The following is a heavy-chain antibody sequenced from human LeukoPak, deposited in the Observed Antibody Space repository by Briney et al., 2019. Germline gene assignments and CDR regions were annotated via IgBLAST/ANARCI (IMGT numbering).Heavy chain of an antibody. CDR3: ARFGGSYGPSYFDY. CDR2: IYYSGST. D-gene: IGHD1-26*01. CDR1: GGSISSYY. Sequence: NTSETLSLTCTVSGGSISSYYWSWLRQPPGKGLEWIGYIYYSGSTNYNPSLKSRVTISVDTSKNQFSLKLSSVTAADTAVYYCARFGGSYGPSYFDYWGQGTLVTVSS. J-gene: IGHJ4*02. V-gene: IGHV4-59*01.